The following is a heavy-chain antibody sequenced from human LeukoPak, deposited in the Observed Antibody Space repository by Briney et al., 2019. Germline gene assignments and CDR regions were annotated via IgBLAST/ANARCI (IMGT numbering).Heavy chain of an antibody. CDR3: AGAREYCSSTSCYEWWFDP. Sequence: SVTVSCKASGGTFSSYAISWVRQAPGQGLEWMGGIIPIFGTANYAQKFQGRVTITADKSTSTAYMELSSLRSEDTAVYYCAGAREYCSSTSCYEWWFDPWGQGTLVTVSS. CDR2: IIPIFGTA. V-gene: IGHV1-69*06. J-gene: IGHJ5*02. CDR1: GGTFSSYA. D-gene: IGHD2-2*01.